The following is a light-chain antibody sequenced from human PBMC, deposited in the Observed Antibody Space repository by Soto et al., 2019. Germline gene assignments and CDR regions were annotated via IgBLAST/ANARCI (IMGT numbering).Light chain of an antibody. CDR2: WAS. CDR1: QSLLYRSNGRNY. Sequence: DIVMTQSPDSLAVSLGEMATIHCRARQSLLYRSNGRNYFAWYQQRPGQPPEVLFYWASTRESGVPDGFSGGGSGTDFALTISGLQAEDVALYCCQEEGSSPFTFGLGTRVEIK. J-gene: IGKJ2*01. CDR3: QEEGSSPFT. V-gene: IGKV4-1*01.